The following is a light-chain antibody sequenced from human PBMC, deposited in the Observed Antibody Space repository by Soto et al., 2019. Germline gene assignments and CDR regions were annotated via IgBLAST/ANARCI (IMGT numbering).Light chain of an antibody. V-gene: IGKV1-27*01. CDR1: QAISNY. Sequence: DIQMTQSPCSLSASVGDRVTLTCRASQAISNYLAWYQQKPGKVPTLLIYAASTLQSGVPSRFSGSRSGTDFTLTISSLQPEDVAIYYCQKYNSAPLTFGGGTKVDIK. CDR2: AAS. J-gene: IGKJ4*01. CDR3: QKYNSAPLT.